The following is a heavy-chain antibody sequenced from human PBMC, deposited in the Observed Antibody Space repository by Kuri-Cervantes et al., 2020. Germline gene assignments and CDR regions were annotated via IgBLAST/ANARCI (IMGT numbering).Heavy chain of an antibody. CDR1: GFTFSSYA. CDR2: MSYDGSNK. V-gene: IGHV3-30-3*01. D-gene: IGHD6-13*01. Sequence: GESLKISCAASGFTFSSYAMHWVRQAPGKGLEWVGVMSYDGSNKYYADSVRGRFTISRDNARNSAYLQMNSLRADDTAVYHCARDGSSWYGVDYWGQGTLVTVSS. CDR3: ARDGSSWYGVDY. J-gene: IGHJ4*02.